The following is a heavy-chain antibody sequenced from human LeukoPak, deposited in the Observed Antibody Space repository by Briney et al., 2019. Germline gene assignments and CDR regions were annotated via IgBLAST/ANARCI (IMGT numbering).Heavy chain of an antibody. J-gene: IGHJ4*02. V-gene: IGHV3-11*01. CDR1: GFGFKDYY. Sequence: GGSLRLSCAASGFGFKDYYFSWIRQAPGKGLEWVSFINVNGGAMYYADFVKGRFTISRDNAKSSLYLGMNSLRVEDTAVYYCARGPRILAAGSYYFDYWGQGSLVTVSS. CDR2: INVNGGAM. D-gene: IGHD6-13*01. CDR3: ARGPRILAAGSYYFDY.